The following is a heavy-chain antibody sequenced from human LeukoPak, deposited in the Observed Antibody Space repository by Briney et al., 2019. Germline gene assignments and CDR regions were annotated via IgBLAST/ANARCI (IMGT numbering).Heavy chain of an antibody. CDR2: IHASGNT. CDR3: ARDLGYGYYFYYYLDV. Sequence: SQTLSLTCTVSGGSISSYYWTWLRQPAGKGLEYLGRIHASGNTYYNPSLNSRVAISIDTSKNQFSLKVSSVAAADTAVYYCARDLGYGYYFYYYLDVWGKGTTVTVSS. J-gene: IGHJ6*03. V-gene: IGHV4-61*02. D-gene: IGHD5-18*01. CDR1: GGSISSYY.